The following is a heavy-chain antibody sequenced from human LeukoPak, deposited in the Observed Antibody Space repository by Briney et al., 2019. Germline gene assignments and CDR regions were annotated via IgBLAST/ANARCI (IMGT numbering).Heavy chain of an antibody. CDR2: IYYSGST. V-gene: IGHV4-59*01. Sequence: SETLSLTCTVSGDSISSYYWSWIRQPPGKGLEWIGYIYYSGSTNYNPSLKSRVTISVDTSKNQFSLKLSSVTAADTAVYYCARDLDGYSSFDYWGQGTLVTVSS. CDR1: GDSISSYY. CDR3: ARDLDGYSSFDY. D-gene: IGHD5-24*01. J-gene: IGHJ4*02.